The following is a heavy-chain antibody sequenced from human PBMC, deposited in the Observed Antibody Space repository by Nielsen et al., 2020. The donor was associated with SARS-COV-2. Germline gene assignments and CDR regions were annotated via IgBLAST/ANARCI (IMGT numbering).Heavy chain of an antibody. V-gene: IGHV3-23*01. Sequence: GSLRLSCAASGFTFSSYAMHWVRQAPGKGLEWVSTLSGNGGRTYYADSVKGRFTISRDNSKNTLYLQMSSLRAEDTAIYYCARDDVEPRYCSGGDCHSTYYYYGMDVWDQGTTVTVSS. J-gene: IGHJ6*02. CDR1: GFTFSSYA. CDR3: ARDDVEPRYCSGGDCHSTYYYYGMDV. D-gene: IGHD2-15*01. CDR2: LSGNGGRT.